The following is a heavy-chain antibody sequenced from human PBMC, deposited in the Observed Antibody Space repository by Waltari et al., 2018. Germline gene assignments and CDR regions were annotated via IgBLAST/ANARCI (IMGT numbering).Heavy chain of an antibody. V-gene: IGHV4-34*01. CDR1: GGSFSDYY. J-gene: IGHJ3*02. CDR3: ARRNPLTLIVADEGPFDI. CDR2: INHSGST. Sequence: QVRLQQWGAGLLKPSETLSLTCALYGGSFSDYYWSWIRQVPGRGLEWIGEINHSGSTSYHPSLKSRVPTSVDMSKNQFSLNLTSVTGADTAMYYCARRNPLTLIVADEGPFDIWGQGTMVSVSS. D-gene: IGHD3-22*01.